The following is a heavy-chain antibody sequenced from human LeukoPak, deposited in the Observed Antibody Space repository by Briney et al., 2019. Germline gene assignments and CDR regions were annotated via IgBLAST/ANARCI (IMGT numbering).Heavy chain of an antibody. V-gene: IGHV3-7*01. D-gene: IGHD7-27*01. CDR2: IKQDGSDI. CDR3: ARESNWGGDAFDI. J-gene: IGHJ3*02. Sequence: GGSLRLSCAASGFSISTYFMTWVRQAPGKGLEWVANIKQDGSDIYYVDSVKGRFTISRDNAKNSLYLQMNSLRAEDAAVYYCARESNWGGDAFDIWGLGTMVTVSS. CDR1: GFSISTYF.